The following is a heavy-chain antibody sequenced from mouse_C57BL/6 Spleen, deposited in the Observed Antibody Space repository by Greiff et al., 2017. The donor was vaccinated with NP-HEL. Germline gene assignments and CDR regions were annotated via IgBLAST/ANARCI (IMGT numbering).Heavy chain of an antibody. Sequence: QVQLQQSGAELVKPGASVKISCKASGYAFSSYWMNWVKQRPGKGLEWIGQIYPGDGDTNYNGKVKGKATLTADKSSSTAYMQLSSLTSEDSAVYFCARPDYYDYAWFAYWGQGTLVTVSA. V-gene: IGHV1-80*01. CDR3: ARPDYYDYAWFAY. D-gene: IGHD2-4*01. J-gene: IGHJ3*01. CDR1: GYAFSSYW. CDR2: IYPGDGDT.